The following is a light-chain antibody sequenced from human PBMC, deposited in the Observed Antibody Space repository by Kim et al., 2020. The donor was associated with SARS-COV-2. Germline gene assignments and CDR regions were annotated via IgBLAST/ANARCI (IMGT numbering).Light chain of an antibody. CDR2: GKS. J-gene: IGLJ2*01. CDR3: NSRDNSGDHVV. V-gene: IGLV3-19*01. Sequence: AFGQSIRLKSQGDSLTTCYASWYQQKPRQAPSLVSYGKSNRPTGIPDRFSRSSTGNTASLTVTGAQAVDEADYYCNSRDNSGDHVVFGGGTQLTVL. CDR1: SLTTCY.